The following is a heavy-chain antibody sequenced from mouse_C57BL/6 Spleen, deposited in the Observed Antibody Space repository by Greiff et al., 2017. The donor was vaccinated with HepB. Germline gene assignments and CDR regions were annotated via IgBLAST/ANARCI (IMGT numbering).Heavy chain of an antibody. V-gene: IGHV1-82*01. CDR3: ARSGITTVVATDY. CDR2: IYPGDGDT. CDR1: GYAFSSSW. D-gene: IGHD1-1*01. J-gene: IGHJ2*01. Sequence: VKLVESGPELVKPGASVKISCKASGYAFSSSWMNWVKQRPGKGLEWIGRIYPGDGDTNYNGKFKGKATLTADKSSSTAYMQLSSLTSEDSAVYFCARSGITTVVATDYWGQGTTLTVSS.